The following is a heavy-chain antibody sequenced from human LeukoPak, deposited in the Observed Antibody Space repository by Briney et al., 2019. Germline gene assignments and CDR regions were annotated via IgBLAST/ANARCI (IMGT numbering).Heavy chain of an antibody. CDR2: IDPSDSYT. D-gene: IGHD2-2*01. V-gene: IGHV5-10-1*01. J-gene: IGHJ4*02. CDR1: GYSFTSYW. Sequence: GESLRISCKGSGYSFTSYWISWVRQMPGKGLEWMGRIDPSDSYTNYSPSFQGHVTISVVKSISTAYLQWSSLKASDSAMYYCARHGACTSTSCYGSDYWGQGALVTVSS. CDR3: ARHGACTSTSCYGSDY.